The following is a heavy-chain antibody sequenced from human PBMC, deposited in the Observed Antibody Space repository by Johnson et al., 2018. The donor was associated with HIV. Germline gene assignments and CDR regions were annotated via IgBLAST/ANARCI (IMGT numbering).Heavy chain of an antibody. CDR3: VVVVTRRAFDF. D-gene: IGHD2-21*02. J-gene: IGHJ3*01. V-gene: IGHV3-30-3*01. Sequence: QVQLVESGGGVVQPGRSLRLSCAASRFTFSSYAMHWVRQAPGKGLEWVAVISYDGSNKYYADSVKGRFTISRYNSKNTRYLQMNSLRAEDTAVYYCVVVVTRRAFDFWGQGTMVTVSS. CDR2: ISYDGSNK. CDR1: RFTFSSYA.